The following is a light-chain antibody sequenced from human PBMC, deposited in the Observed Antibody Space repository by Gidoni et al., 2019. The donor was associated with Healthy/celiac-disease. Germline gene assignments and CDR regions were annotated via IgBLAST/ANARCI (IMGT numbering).Light chain of an antibody. Sequence: QSALTQPASESGXXXQSITISCTGTSSDVGSYNLVSWYQQHPGKAPKLMIYEGSKRPSGVSNRFSGSKSGNTASXXISGLQAEDEADYYCCSYAGSSTYVFGTXXKVTVL. CDR2: EGS. V-gene: IGLV2-23*01. J-gene: IGLJ1*01. CDR3: CSYAGSSTYV. CDR1: SSDVGSYNL.